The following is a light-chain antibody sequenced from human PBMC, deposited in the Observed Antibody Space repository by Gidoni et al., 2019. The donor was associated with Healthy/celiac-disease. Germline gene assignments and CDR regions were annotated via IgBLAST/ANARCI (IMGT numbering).Light chain of an antibody. CDR3: QQRSNWWT. J-gene: IGKJ1*01. V-gene: IGKV3-11*01. Sequence: ILFTQSPATLSLSPGERATLSCRASQSVSSYLAWYQQKPGQAPRLLIYDASNRATGIPARFSGSGSGTDFTLTISSLEPEDFAVYYCQQRSNWWTFGQGTKVEIK. CDR1: QSVSSY. CDR2: DAS.